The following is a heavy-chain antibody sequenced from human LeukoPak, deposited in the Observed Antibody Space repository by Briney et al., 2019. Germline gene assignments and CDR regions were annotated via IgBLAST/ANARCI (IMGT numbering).Heavy chain of an antibody. V-gene: IGHV4-38-2*02. CDR2: IDHSGST. CDR1: GYSISSGYY. CDR3: ARVLFTEEDAFDI. J-gene: IGHJ3*02. Sequence: SETLSLTCTVSGYSISSGYYWGWIRQPPGKGLEWTGSIDHSGSTYYNPSLKSRITISVDTSKNQFSLNLTSVTAADTAVYYCARVLFTEEDAFDIWGQGTMVTVSS.